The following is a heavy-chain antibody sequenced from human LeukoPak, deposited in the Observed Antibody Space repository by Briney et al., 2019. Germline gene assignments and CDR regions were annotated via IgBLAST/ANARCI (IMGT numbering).Heavy chain of an antibody. D-gene: IGHD5-18*01. V-gene: IGHV1-24*01. CDR2: FDVIDSET. J-gene: IGHJ4*02. Sequence: ASVKVSCTISGSSLSELSLYWVRQAPGKGLEWMGGFDVIDSETFYAQKFQGRVTMTEDSSTDTAYMELRSLTSDDTALYYCAAGRPYSLLDYWGQGTLVTVSS. CDR3: AAGRPYSLLDY. CDR1: GSSLSELS.